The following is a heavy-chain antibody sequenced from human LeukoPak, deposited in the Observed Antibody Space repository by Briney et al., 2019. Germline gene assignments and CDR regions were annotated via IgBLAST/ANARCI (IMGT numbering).Heavy chain of an antibody. J-gene: IGHJ4*02. Sequence: GASVNVSCKASGYTFTSYDINWVRQATGQVLEWMGWMNPNSGNTVYAQKSEGRLTMTRNTSISTAYMELSSLRSEDTAVYYCERGGGGRQEWLLGFYDYWGQGTLVTVSS. D-gene: IGHD3-3*01. CDR1: GYTFTSYD. CDR2: MNPNSGNT. CDR3: ERGGGGRQEWLLGFYDY. V-gene: IGHV1-8*01.